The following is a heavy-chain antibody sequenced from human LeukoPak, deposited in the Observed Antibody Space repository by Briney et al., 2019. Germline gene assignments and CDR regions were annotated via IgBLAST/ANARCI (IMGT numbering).Heavy chain of an antibody. CDR1: GYTLSIHS. J-gene: IGHJ4*02. CDR3: ARELAFGDGRY. Sequence: PGGSLRLSCAASGYTLSIHSMKWPRQAPRKGLEGVSSITSSSSYIYYADSVKGRFTISRDDAKNSLYLQMDSLRAEDTAVYYCARELAFGDGRYWGQGTLVTVSS. CDR2: ITSSSSYI. V-gene: IGHV3-21*01. D-gene: IGHD4-17*01.